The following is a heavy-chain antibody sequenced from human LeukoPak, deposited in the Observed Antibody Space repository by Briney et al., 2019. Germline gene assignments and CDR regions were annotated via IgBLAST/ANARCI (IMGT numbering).Heavy chain of an antibody. J-gene: IGHJ5*02. CDR2: ISSTGSTI. V-gene: IGHV3-11*01. CDR3: ARDLDRAAAAYNWFDP. Sequence: PGGSLRLSCAASGFPFSDYYMSWIRQTPGKGLECVSYISSTGSTIYYADSVKGRFTISRDNAQNSLYLQMNSLRAEDTAIYFCARDLDRAAAAYNWFDPWGQGTLVTVSS. CDR1: GFPFSDYY. D-gene: IGHD6-13*01.